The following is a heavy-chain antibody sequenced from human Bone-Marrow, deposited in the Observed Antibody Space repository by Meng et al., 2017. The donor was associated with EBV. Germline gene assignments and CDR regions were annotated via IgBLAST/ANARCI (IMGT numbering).Heavy chain of an antibody. Sequence: QSQVKELGPVWVRPSRPLSLPCAVPGGSFPGGTFFWGWIRPPPGKALELIGTIPHRGVTAYTPSLQRRVPISVDTSRNHLSLRLNSMTAADTAVYYCARGWGDFNFWGRGTLVTVSS. CDR1: GGSFPGGTFF. J-gene: IGHJ4*02. CDR2: IPHRGVT. CDR3: ARGWGDFNF. V-gene: IGHV4-39*07. D-gene: IGHD3-16*01.